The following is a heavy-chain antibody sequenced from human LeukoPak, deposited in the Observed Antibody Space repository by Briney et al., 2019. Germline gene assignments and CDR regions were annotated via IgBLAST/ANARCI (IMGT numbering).Heavy chain of an antibody. Sequence: PGGSLRLSCAASGFTFSSYWMHWVRQPPGEGLVWVSRINRDGSSTSYADSVKGRFTISRDNAKNTLYLQMNSLRAEDTAVYYCTFSSYGDHVGVDAFDIWGQGTMVTVSS. V-gene: IGHV3-74*01. CDR3: TFSSYGDHVGVDAFDI. CDR1: GFTFSSYW. CDR2: INRDGSST. D-gene: IGHD4-17*01. J-gene: IGHJ3*02.